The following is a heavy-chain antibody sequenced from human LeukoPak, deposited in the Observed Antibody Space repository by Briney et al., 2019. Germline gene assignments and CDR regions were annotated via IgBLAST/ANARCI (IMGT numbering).Heavy chain of an antibody. CDR3: ASFTVLEWLPFWFDP. V-gene: IGHV4-39*01. D-gene: IGHD3-3*01. CDR2: MYYSGST. Sequence: PSETLSLTCTVSGVSISSRSYYWGWIRQPPGKRLEWIGSMYYSGSTYYNPSLKSRVTISVDTSKNQFSLKLSSVTAADTAVYYCASFTVLEWLPFWFDPWGQGTLVTVSS. J-gene: IGHJ5*02. CDR1: GVSISSRSYY.